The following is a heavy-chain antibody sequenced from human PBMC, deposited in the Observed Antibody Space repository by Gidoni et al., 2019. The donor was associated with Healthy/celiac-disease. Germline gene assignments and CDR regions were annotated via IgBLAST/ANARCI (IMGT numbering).Heavy chain of an antibody. CDR1: GYTFTSYG. Sequence: QVQLVQSGAEVKKPGATVKVSCKASGYTFTSYGISWVRQAPGQGLEWMGWISAYNGNTNYAQKLQGRVTMTTDTSTSTAYMELRSLRSDDTAVYYCARVPERITIRGGYYFDYWGQGTLVTVSS. CDR2: ISAYNGNT. J-gene: IGHJ4*02. D-gene: IGHD3-3*01. CDR3: ARVPERITIRGGYYFDY. V-gene: IGHV1-18*01.